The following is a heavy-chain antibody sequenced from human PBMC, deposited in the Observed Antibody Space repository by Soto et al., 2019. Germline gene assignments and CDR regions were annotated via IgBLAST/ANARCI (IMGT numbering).Heavy chain of an antibody. CDR3: ARDTSHYFDH. J-gene: IGHJ4*02. D-gene: IGHD2-2*01. CDR2: ITPYNGKT. CDR1: GYTLITYG. V-gene: IGHV1-18*01. Sequence: GASVKVSCKASGYTLITYGVTWVRQAPGQGLEWMGWITPYNGKTHYAQKFQDRVTMTTDTAATTAYMELRSLTSDDSAMYFCARDTSHYFDHWGQGILVTVSS.